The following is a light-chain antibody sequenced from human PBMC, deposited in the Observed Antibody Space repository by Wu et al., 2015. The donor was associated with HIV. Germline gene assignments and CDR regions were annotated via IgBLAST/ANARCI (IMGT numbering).Light chain of an antibody. CDR3: QQRSNWPLT. J-gene: IGKJ4*01. V-gene: IGKV3-11*01. CDR1: QSISTY. Sequence: EIVLTQSPATLSLSPGERATLSCRASQSISTYLAWYQQKLGQAPRLLIYDASNRATGIPARFSGSGSGTDFTLTVSSLEPEDFAVYYCQQRSNWPLTFGGGTKAEIK. CDR2: DAS.